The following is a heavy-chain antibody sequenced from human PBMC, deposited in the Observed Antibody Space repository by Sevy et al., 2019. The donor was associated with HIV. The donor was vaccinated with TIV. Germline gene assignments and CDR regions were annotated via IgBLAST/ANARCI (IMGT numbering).Heavy chain of an antibody. CDR1: GYSFTSYW. CDR2: IYPGDSDT. J-gene: IGHJ4*02. D-gene: IGHD3-10*01. V-gene: IGHV5-51*01. CDR3: ARALITMVRGVIIFGFDY. Sequence: GESLKISCKGSGYSFTSYWIGWVRQMPGKGLEWMGIIYPGDSDTRYSPSFQGQVTISADKSLCTAYLQWSSLKASDTAMYYCARALITMVRGVIIFGFDYWGQGTLVTVSS.